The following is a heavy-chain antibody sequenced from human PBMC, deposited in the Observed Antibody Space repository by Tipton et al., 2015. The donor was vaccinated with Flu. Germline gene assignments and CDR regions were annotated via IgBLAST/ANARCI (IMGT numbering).Heavy chain of an antibody. CDR1: GDSIRSSDYY. J-gene: IGHJ5*02. CDR3: ARRDYSNYVSDPKNWFDP. Sequence: LRLSCAVSGDSIRSSDYYWAWTRQPPGKGLEWIGNIFHSGNSNHNPSLKSRVTISVDTSKNQFSLKLSSVTAADTAVYYCARRDYSNYVSDPKNWFDPWGQGALVTVSS. CDR2: IFHSGNS. D-gene: IGHD4-11*01. V-gene: IGHV4-61*05.